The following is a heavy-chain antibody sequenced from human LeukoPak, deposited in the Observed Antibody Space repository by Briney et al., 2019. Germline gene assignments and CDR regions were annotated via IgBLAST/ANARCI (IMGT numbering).Heavy chain of an antibody. CDR2: IWDTEIT. CDR1: GGSIRSYF. V-gene: IGHV4-59*01. Sequence: SETLSLTCTVSGGSIRSYFWSSLWQRPRKGLGWIGYIWDTEITDYNTSLKSRVTSSLDTSKNHFSLKLRSVTAADTALYFCARGLVLATNDAFDIWAQGTLVTVSS. J-gene: IGHJ3*02. CDR3: ARGLVLATNDAFDI. D-gene: IGHD1-26*01.